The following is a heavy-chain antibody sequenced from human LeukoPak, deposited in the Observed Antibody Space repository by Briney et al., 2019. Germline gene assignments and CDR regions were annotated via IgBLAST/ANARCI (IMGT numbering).Heavy chain of an antibody. Sequence: SETLSLTCTVSSVSISSSSYYWGSIRQPPGKGLELSGSIYYRGSTYNNPSRKSRVTISVETSKNQFSLKLSSVTAADTAVYYCARGPIIDIVRVPAAGDYYYMDFWGKGTTVTVSS. J-gene: IGHJ6*03. CDR3: ARGPIIDIVRVPAAGDYYYMDF. D-gene: IGHD2-2*01. CDR2: IYYRGST. CDR1: SVSISSSSYY. V-gene: IGHV4-39*07.